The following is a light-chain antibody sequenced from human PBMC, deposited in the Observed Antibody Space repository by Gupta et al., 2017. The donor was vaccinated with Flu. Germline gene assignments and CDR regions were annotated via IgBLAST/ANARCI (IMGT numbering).Light chain of an antibody. CDR3: CSYADGDTWV. Sequence: QPALPQPASMSGSPGQAITISCTASTSDFGSYDFVSWYQQHPGRPPKLITYEATKRPSGVSGRFSGSKSDTAASLTISTLQADDEADYYCCSYADGDTWVFGGGTKLTVL. CDR1: TSDFGSYDF. CDR2: EAT. V-gene: IGLV2-23*01. J-gene: IGLJ3*02.